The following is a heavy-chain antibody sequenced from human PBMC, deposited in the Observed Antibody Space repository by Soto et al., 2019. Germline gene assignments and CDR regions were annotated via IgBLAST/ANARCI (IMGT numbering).Heavy chain of an antibody. Sequence: SETLSLTXTVSGGSVSSGSYYWTGIRQPPGKGLEWMGYIYYSGSTNYNPSLKSRVTISVDTSKNQFSLKLSSVTAADTAVYYCARNHDYRDPYYYGMDVWGQGTTVTVS. D-gene: IGHD4-17*01. CDR3: ARNHDYRDPYYYGMDV. V-gene: IGHV4-61*01. CDR2: IYYSGST. CDR1: GGSVSSGSYY. J-gene: IGHJ6*02.